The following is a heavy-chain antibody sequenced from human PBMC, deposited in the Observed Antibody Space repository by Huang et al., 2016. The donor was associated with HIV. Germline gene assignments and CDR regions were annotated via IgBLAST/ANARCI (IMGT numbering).Heavy chain of an antibody. CDR2: IIPLFRAP. D-gene: IGHD3-16*01. J-gene: IGHJ4*02. CDR3: AMSLRYQYDSRSYWGRYFDY. Sequence: ASGGSFSDQIISWVRQAPGQRFEWMGGIIPLFRAPAYAQEFKVRVTMPADESTATIYMELNSLTSEDTAVYYCAMSLRYQYDSRSYWGRYFDYWGQGTLVTVSS. CDR1: GGSFSDQI. V-gene: IGHV1-69*01.